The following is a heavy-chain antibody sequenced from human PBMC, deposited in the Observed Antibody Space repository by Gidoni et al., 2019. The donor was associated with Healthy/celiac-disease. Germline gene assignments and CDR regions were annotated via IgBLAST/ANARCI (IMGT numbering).Heavy chain of an antibody. CDR3: ARGYSSGWYYFDY. V-gene: IGHV4-39*01. CDR2: IYYSGST. J-gene: IGHJ4*02. D-gene: IGHD6-19*01. CDR1: GGSISSSSYY. Sequence: QLQLQESGPGLVKPSETLSLTCTVSGGSISSSSYYWGWIRQPPGKGLEWIGSIYYSGSTYYNPSLKSRVTISVDTSKNQFSLKLSSVTAADTALYYCARGYSSGWYYFDYWGQGTLVTVSS.